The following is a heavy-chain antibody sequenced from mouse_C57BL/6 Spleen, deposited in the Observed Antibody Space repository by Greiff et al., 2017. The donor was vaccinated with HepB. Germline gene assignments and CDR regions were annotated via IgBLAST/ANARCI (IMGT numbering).Heavy chain of an antibody. J-gene: IGHJ1*03. CDR1: GYTFTSYW. Sequence: QVQLQQPGAELVKPGASVKLSCKASGYTFTSYWMQWVKQRPGQGLEWIGEIDPSDSYTNYNQKFKGKATLTVDTSSSTAYMQLSSLTSEDSAVYYCARSGYGSSRGYFDVWGTGTTVTVSS. V-gene: IGHV1-50*01. CDR2: IDPSDSYT. D-gene: IGHD1-1*01. CDR3: ARSGYGSSRGYFDV.